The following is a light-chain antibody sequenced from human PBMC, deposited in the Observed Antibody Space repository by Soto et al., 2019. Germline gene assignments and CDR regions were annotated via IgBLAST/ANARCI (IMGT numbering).Light chain of an antibody. CDR3: QKYNNWPIT. J-gene: IGKJ5*01. V-gene: IGKV3D-15*01. Sequence: EIVMTQSPATLSLSPGESATLSCRASQSVSSNLAWYQQKTGQAPRLLIYGASTRATGIPDRFSGSGSGTELNLTISSLQSEDFAVYYCQKYNNWPITFGQGTRLEIK. CDR1: QSVSSN. CDR2: GAS.